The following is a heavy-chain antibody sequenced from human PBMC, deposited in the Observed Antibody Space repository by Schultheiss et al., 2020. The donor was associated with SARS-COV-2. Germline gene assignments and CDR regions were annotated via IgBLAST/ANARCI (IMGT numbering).Heavy chain of an antibody. V-gene: IGHV4-59*08. J-gene: IGHJ4*02. CDR3: ASYIVVVVAATFDY. CDR2: IYYSGSS. CDR1: GGSISSYY. Sequence: SETLSLTCTVSGGSISSYYWSWIRQHPGKGLEWIGYIYYSGSSYYNPSLKSRVTISVDTSKNQFSLKLSSVTAADTAVYYCASYIVVVVAATFDYWGQGTLVTVSS. D-gene: IGHD2-15*01.